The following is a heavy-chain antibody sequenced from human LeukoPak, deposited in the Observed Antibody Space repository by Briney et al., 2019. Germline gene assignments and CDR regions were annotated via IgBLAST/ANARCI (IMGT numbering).Heavy chain of an antibody. J-gene: IGHJ4*02. Sequence: ASVKVSCKASGYTFTGYYMHWVRQAPGQGLEWMGWINPNSGGTNYAQKFQGRVTMARDTSISTAYMELSRLRSDDTAVYYCARDLGKWELQVDYWGQGTLVTVSS. V-gene: IGHV1-2*02. CDR3: ARDLGKWELQVDY. CDR2: INPNSGGT. CDR1: GYTFTGYY. D-gene: IGHD1-26*01.